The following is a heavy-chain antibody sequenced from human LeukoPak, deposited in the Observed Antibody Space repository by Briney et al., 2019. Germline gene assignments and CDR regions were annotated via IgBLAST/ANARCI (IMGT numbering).Heavy chain of an antibody. CDR2: MNPNSGNT. V-gene: IGHV1-8*01. CDR1: GYTFTRYD. Sequence: GASVKVSCKASGYTFTRYDINWVRQATGQGLEWMGWMNPNSGNTGYAQKFQGRVTMTRNTSTSTLYMELSSLRTEDTAVYYCARGIDFGDYGHWFDPWGQGTLVTVSS. CDR3: ARGIDFGDYGHWFDP. D-gene: IGHD4-17*01. J-gene: IGHJ5*02.